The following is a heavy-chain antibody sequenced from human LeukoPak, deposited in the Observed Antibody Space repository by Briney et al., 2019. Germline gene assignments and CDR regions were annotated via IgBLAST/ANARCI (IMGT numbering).Heavy chain of an antibody. CDR1: GFTFSSYA. Sequence: PGGSLRLSCSASGFTFSSYAMHWVRQAPGKGLEYVSAIGSNGGSTYYADSVKGRFTISRDNSKNTLYLQMSSLRAEDTAVYYCVKDRTLYPLAFDYWGQGTLVTVSS. CDR3: VKDRTLYPLAFDY. V-gene: IGHV3-64D*06. D-gene: IGHD3-16*01. CDR2: IGSNGGST. J-gene: IGHJ4*02.